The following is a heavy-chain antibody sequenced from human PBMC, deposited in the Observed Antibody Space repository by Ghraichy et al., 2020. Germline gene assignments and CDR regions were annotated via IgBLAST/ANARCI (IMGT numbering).Heavy chain of an antibody. D-gene: IGHD2-2*02. CDR3: ARGGPYQVDGQYQLLYPDY. Sequence: SETLSLTCAVYGGSFSGYYWSWIRQPPGKGLEWIGEINHSGSTNYNPSLKSRVTISVDTSKNQFSLKLSSVTAADTAVYYCARGGPYQVDGQYQLLYPDYWGQGTLVTVSS. CDR2: INHSGST. CDR1: GGSFSGYY. J-gene: IGHJ4*02. V-gene: IGHV4-34*01.